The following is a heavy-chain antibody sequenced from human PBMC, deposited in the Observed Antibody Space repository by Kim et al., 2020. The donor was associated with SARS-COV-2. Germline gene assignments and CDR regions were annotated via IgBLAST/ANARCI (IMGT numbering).Heavy chain of an antibody. CDR2: IYSGGST. J-gene: IGHJ4*02. V-gene: IGHV3-53*01. D-gene: IGHD1-26*01. Sequence: GGSLRLSCAASGFTVSSNYMSWVRQAPGKGLEWVSVIYSGGSTYYADSVKGRFTISRDNSKNTLYLQMNSLSAEDTAVYYCARGTWGATSFDYWGQGPLVTVSS. CDR1: GFTVSSNY. CDR3: ARGTWGATSFDY.